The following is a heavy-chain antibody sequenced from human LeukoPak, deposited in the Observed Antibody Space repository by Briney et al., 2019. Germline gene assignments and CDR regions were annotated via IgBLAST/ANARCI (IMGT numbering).Heavy chain of an antibody. CDR1: GFVFSSLD. J-gene: IGHJ4*02. D-gene: IGHD6-19*01. CDR2: ISDRGDRT. V-gene: IGHV3-23*01. CDR3: AKDARRSSGWWFFDH. Sequence: PGGSLRLSCAASGFVFSSLDMGWVRQAPGKALEWVSAISDRGDRTYYADSVKGRFTLSRDNSKNTLYLQMNSLRAEDTAVYYCAKDARRSSGWWFFDHWGQGTLVTVSS.